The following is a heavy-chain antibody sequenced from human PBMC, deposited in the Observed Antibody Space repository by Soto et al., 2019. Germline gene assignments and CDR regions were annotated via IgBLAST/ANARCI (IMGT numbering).Heavy chain of an antibody. CDR3: ARFDYYGSGSYNKQFDY. V-gene: IGHV4-59*01. CDR1: GGSISSYY. CDR2: IYYSGST. J-gene: IGHJ4*02. D-gene: IGHD3-10*01. Sequence: PSETLSLTCTVSGGSISSYYWSWIRQPPGKGLEWIGYIYYSGSTNYNPSLKSRVTISVDTSKNQFSLKLSSVTAADTAVYYCARFDYYGSGSYNKQFDYWGQGTLVNVSS.